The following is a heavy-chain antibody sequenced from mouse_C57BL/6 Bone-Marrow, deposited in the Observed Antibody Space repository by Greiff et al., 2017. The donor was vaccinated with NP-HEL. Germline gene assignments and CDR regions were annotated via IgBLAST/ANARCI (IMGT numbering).Heavy chain of an antibody. J-gene: IGHJ3*01. CDR3: AREIYYYGSSFARFAY. V-gene: IGHV1-81*01. CDR2: IYPRSGNT. CDR1: GYTFTSYG. D-gene: IGHD1-1*01. Sequence: QVQLKESGAELARPGASVKLSCKASGYTFTSYGISWVKQRTGQGLEWIGEIYPRSGNTYYNEKFKGKATLTADKSSSTAYMELRSLTSEDSAVYFCAREIYYYGSSFARFAYWGQGTLVTVSA.